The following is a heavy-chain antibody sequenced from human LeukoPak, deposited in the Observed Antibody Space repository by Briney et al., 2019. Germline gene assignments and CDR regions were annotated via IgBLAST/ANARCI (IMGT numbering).Heavy chain of an antibody. J-gene: IGHJ3*02. D-gene: IGHD4-23*01. Sequence: ASVKVSCKASGYTFTGYYMHWVRQAPGLGLEWMGWINPNSGGTNYAQRFQGRVTMTRDTSISTAYMELSRLRSDDTAVYYCATPTVGTSRFDGFDIWGQGTMVTVS. CDR1: GYTFTGYY. CDR2: INPNSGGT. V-gene: IGHV1-2*02. CDR3: ATPTVGTSRFDGFDI.